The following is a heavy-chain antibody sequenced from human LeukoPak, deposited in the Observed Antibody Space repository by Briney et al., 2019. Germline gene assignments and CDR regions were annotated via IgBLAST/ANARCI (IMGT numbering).Heavy chain of an antibody. V-gene: IGHV1-18*01. CDR2: ISAYNGNT. Sequence: GASVKVSCKASGYTFTSYGISWVRQAPGQGLEWMGWISAYNGNTNYAQKLQGRVTMTTDTSTSTAYMELRSLRSDDTAVYYCARDSMVATPNYYGMDVWGQGTTVTVSS. J-gene: IGHJ6*02. CDR3: ARDSMVATPNYYGMDV. D-gene: IGHD5-12*01. CDR1: GYTFTSYG.